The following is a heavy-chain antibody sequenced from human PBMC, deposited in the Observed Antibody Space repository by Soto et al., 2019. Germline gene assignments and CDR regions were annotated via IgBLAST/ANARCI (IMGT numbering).Heavy chain of an antibody. CDR3: AKTPVLLLFGGWFDP. D-gene: IGHD3-16*01. J-gene: IGHJ5*02. CDR1: GYTFTNYG. CDR2: ISGHDGST. V-gene: IGHV1-18*01. Sequence: GASVKVSCKASGYTFTNYGLGWVRQAPGQGPEWMGWISGHDGSTKYAQKFQGRVNMTIDTSTTTVYMELWGLSSDDTAIYYCAKTPVLLLFGGWFDPWGQGTLVTVSS.